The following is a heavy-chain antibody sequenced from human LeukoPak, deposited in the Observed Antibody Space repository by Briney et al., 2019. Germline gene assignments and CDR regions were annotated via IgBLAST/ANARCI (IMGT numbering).Heavy chain of an antibody. CDR1: GGSISGYY. CDR3: ARYYCSSTNCLYYFDY. V-gene: IGHV4-59*01. J-gene: IGHJ4*02. CDR2: IYYSGST. D-gene: IGHD2-2*01. Sequence: SETLSLTCAVSGGSISGYYWSWIRQPPGKGLEWIGYIYYSGSTNYNPSLKSRVTISVDTSKNQFSLKLSSVTAADTAVYYCARYYCSSTNCLYYFDYWGQGTLVTVSS.